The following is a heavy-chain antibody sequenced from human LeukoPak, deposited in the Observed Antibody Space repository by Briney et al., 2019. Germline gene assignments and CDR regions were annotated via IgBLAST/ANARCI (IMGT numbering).Heavy chain of an antibody. CDR2: IYHSGST. CDR1: GYSISSGYY. J-gene: IGHJ3*02. CDR3: ARRTVYDAFDI. V-gene: IGHV4-38-2*01. Sequence: SETLSLTCAASGYSISSGYYWVWIRQPPGKGLEWIGSIYHSGSTYYNPSLKSRVTISVDTSKNQFSLKLSSVTAADTAVYYCARRTVYDAFDIWGQGTMVTVSS. D-gene: IGHD1/OR15-1a*01.